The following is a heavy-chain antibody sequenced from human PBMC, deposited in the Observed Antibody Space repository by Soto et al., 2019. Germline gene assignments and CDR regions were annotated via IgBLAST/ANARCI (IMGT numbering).Heavy chain of an antibody. D-gene: IGHD3-22*01. V-gene: IGHV3-74*01. J-gene: IGHJ4*02. Sequence: EVQLVESGGGLVQPGGSLRLSCAASGFTFNTYWMQWVRQAPGKGLVWVSRIESDGSYTNYADSVKGRFTISRDNAKNTLFLQMNSLGAEDTAVYYCATGGSGYFTYWGQGTLVTVSS. CDR1: GFTFNTYW. CDR3: ATGGSGYFTY. CDR2: IESDGSYT.